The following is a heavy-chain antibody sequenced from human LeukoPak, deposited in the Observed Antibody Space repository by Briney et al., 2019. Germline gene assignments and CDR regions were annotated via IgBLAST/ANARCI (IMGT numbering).Heavy chain of an antibody. Sequence: IVVGSGNTNYAQKFQERVTITRDMSTSTAYMELSSLRSEDTAVYYCAADFYDILTGKIITWGQGTLXTVXS. J-gene: IGHJ4*02. CDR2: IVVGSGNT. D-gene: IGHD3-9*01. V-gene: IGHV1-58*01. CDR3: AADFYDILTGKIIT.